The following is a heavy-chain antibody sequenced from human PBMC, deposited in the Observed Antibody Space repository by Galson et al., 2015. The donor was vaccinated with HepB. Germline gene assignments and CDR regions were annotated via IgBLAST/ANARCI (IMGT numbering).Heavy chain of an antibody. CDR2: IKSKTDGGTT. D-gene: IGHD4-23*01. J-gene: IGHJ4*02. V-gene: IGHV3-15*01. Sequence: SLRLSCAASGFTFSNAWMSWVRQAPGKGLEWVGRIKSKTDGGTTDYAAPVKGRFTISRDDSKNTLYLQMNSLKTEDTAVYYCTSPYGGSRTDYWGQGTLVTVSS. CDR3: TSPYGGSRTDY. CDR1: GFTFSNAW.